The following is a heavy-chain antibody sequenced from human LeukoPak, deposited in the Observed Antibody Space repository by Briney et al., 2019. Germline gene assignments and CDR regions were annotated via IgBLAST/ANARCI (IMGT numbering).Heavy chain of an antibody. CDR3: ARAETYYYGSGSFYFDY. D-gene: IGHD3-10*01. Sequence: SETLSLTCAVYGGSFSGCYWSWIRQPPGKGLEWIGEINHSGSTNYNPSLKSRVTISVDTSKNQFSLKLSSVTAADTAVYYCARAETYYYGSGSFYFDYWGQGTLVTVSS. CDR1: GGSFSGCY. V-gene: IGHV4-34*01. J-gene: IGHJ4*02. CDR2: INHSGST.